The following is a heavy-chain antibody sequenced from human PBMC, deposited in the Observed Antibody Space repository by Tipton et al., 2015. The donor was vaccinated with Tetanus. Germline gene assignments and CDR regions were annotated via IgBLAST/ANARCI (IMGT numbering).Heavy chain of an antibody. CDR3: GRLYCGGDCYSPYYNGVDV. V-gene: IGHV4-61*09. J-gene: IGHJ6*02. D-gene: IGHD2-21*02. Sequence: TLSLTCIVSGGSVSSGSDYWMWIRQPPGKGLEWIGHVYPTGSAYYNPDLESRVTLSVDKSKNQFSLNMRSVTAADTAVYYCGRLYCGGDCYSPYYNGVDVWGQGTTVIVSS. CDR1: GGSVSSGSDY. CDR2: VYPTGSA.